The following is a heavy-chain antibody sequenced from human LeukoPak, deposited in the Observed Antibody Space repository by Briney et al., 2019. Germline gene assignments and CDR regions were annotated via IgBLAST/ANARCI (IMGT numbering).Heavy chain of an antibody. Sequence: SETLSLTCAVSGYSISSGYYWGWIRQPPVKGLEWIGSIYHSGSTYYNPSLKSRVTISVDTSKNQFSLKLSSVTAADTAVYYCARYTGYGGNYNDAFDIWGQGTMVTVSS. J-gene: IGHJ3*02. D-gene: IGHD4-23*01. V-gene: IGHV4-38-2*01. CDR1: GYSISSGYY. CDR2: IYHSGST. CDR3: ARYTGYGGNYNDAFDI.